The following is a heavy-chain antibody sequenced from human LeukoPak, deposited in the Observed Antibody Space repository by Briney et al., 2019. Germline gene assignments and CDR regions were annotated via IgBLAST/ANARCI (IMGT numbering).Heavy chain of an antibody. J-gene: IGHJ4*02. D-gene: IGHD4-17*01. CDR1: GGSFSGYY. CDR2: INHSGST. V-gene: IGHV4-34*01. CDR3: ARDDFGDSIDY. Sequence: KPSETLSLTCAVYGGSFSGYYWSWIRQPPGKGLEWIGEINHSGSTNYNPSLKSRVTISVDTSKNQFSLKLTSVTAADTAMYYCARDDFGDSIDYWGQGTLVTVSS.